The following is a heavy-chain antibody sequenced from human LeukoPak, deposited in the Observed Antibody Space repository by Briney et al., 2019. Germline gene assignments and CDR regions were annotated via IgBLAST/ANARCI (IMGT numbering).Heavy chain of an antibody. CDR2: IHYSGST. D-gene: IGHD1-26*01. J-gene: IGHJ3*02. CDR3: ARERGIVGGIDI. V-gene: IGHV4-59*01. Sequence: SETLSLTCTVSGGSISSYYWSWIRQPPGKGLEWIGYIHYSGSTNYNPSLKSRVTISVDTSKNQFSLKLSSMTAADTAVYYCARERGIVGGIDIWGQGTMVTVSS. CDR1: GGSISSYY.